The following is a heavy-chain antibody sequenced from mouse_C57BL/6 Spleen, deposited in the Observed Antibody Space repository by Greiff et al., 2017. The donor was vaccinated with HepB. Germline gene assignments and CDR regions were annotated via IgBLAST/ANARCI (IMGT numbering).Heavy chain of an antibody. Sequence: EVQRVESGGGLVKPGGSLKLSCAASGFTFSSYAMSWVRQTPEQRLEWVATISDGGSYTYYPDNVKGRFTISRDNAKNNLYLQMSHLKSEDTAMYYCARDKDNWDNYFDYWGQGTTLTVSS. CDR2: ISDGGSYT. CDR1: GFTFSSYA. J-gene: IGHJ2*01. V-gene: IGHV5-4*01. CDR3: ARDKDNWDNYFDY. D-gene: IGHD4-1*01.